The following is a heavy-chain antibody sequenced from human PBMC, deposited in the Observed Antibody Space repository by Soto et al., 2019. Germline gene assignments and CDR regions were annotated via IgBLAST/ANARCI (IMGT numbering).Heavy chain of an antibody. Sequence: SVQVSCKASVGTFSSYAISCVRQAPGQGLEWMGGIIPIFGTANYAQKFQGRVTITADESTSTAYMELSGLRSEDTAVYYCARADDYYDSSGYLFDYWGQGTLVTVSS. CDR3: ARADDYYDSSGYLFDY. CDR2: IIPIFGTA. V-gene: IGHV1-69*13. D-gene: IGHD3-22*01. CDR1: VGTFSSYA. J-gene: IGHJ4*02.